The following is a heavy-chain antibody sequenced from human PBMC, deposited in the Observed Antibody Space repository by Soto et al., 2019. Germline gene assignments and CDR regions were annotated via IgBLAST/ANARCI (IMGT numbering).Heavy chain of an antibody. V-gene: IGHV3-30*04. D-gene: IGHD3-22*01. CDR3: ARDHNITVSARRSDFGGTGQNDDTRDYGMDG. J-gene: IGHJ6*02. Sequence: QLVQSGGGVVQPGGSLRLTCAASTFDLSHYAIHWVRQAPGKGLEWVALLSFDGSEKFFIDSVKGRFTISRDSSNNRVFLQMHDLRGDDTAVYICARDHNITVSARRSDFGGTGQNDDTRDYGMDGWGQGATVSVSS. CDR2: LSFDGSEK. CDR1: TFDLSHYA.